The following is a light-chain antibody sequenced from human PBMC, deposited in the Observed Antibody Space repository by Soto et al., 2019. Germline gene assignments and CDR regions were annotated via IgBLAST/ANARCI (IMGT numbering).Light chain of an antibody. CDR1: QSVSARY. Sequence: EIVLTQSPGSLSLSPGERATLSCRASQSVSARYLGWYQQKPGQAPRLLIYEVSTRVSGVPDRFSGSGSGTDFTLEISRVETDDVGIYYCMQSTQLPPTFGQGTRLEIK. J-gene: IGKJ5*01. V-gene: IGKV3D-20*02. CDR3: MQSTQLPPT. CDR2: EVS.